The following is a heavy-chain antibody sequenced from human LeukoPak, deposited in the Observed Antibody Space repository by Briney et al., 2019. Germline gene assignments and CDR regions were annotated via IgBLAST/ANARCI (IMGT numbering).Heavy chain of an antibody. D-gene: IGHD3-10*01. Sequence: PSETLSLTCTVSGYSISSGYYWGWIRQPPGKGLEWIGTIYHSGSTYYNPSLKSRVTISVDTSKNQFSLKLSSVTAADTAVYYCARERAGGSGTYYIPPFDYWGQGTLVTVSS. J-gene: IGHJ4*02. CDR1: GYSISSGYY. V-gene: IGHV4-38-2*02. CDR2: IYHSGST. CDR3: ARERAGGSGTYYIPPFDY.